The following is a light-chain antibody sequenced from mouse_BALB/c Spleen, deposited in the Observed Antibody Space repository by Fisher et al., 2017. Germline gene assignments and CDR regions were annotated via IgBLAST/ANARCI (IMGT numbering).Light chain of an antibody. V-gene: IGKV4-57*01. Sequence: IVITQTTAIMSASPGEKVTMTCSASSSVSYMHWYQQKSGTSPKLWIYSISNLASGVPARFSGSGSRADFTLTINPVEADDVATYYCQQSNEDPYTFGGGTKLEIK. CDR1: SSVSY. CDR2: SIS. J-gene: IGKJ2*01. CDR3: QQSNEDPYT.